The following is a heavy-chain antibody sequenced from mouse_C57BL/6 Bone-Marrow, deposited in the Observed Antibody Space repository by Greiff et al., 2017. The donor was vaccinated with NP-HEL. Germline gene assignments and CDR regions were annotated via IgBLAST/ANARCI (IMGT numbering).Heavy chain of an antibody. CDR3: ARINRSTMVTYFDY. CDR2: IWWDDDK. J-gene: IGHJ2*01. V-gene: IGHV8-8*01. Sequence: QVTLKESGPGILQPSQTLSLTCSFSGFSLSTFGMGVGWLRHPSGKGREWLAHIWWDDDKYYNPALTSRLSISKDTSTHQEFLMIANVDAADTATYSCARINRSTMVTYFDYWGQGTTLTVSS. D-gene: IGHD2-2*01. CDR1: GFSLSTFGMG.